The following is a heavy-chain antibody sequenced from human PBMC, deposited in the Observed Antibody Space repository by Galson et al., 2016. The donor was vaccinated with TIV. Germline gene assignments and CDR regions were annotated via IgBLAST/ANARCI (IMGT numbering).Heavy chain of an antibody. Sequence: SVKVSCKASGYTFTSHTMHWVRQAHGQRLEWMGWINVGNGNTKYVQKFKGRVTITSDTPARIAYMELSTLTSEDTAMYYCARDRLGAKRAFDIWGQGTLVTVSS. V-gene: IGHV1-3*01. CDR1: GYTFTSHT. CDR2: INVGNGNT. J-gene: IGHJ3*02. D-gene: IGHD3-16*01. CDR3: ARDRLGAKRAFDI.